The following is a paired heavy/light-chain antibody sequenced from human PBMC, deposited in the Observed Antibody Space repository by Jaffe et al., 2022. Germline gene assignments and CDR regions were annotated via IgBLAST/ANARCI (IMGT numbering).Heavy chain of an antibody. Sequence: QVQLQESGPGLVKPSETLSLTCAVSGGSIGTYYWSWIRQPPGKGLEWIGDIHRSGSTNYKPSLKSRVTLSVDTSNNRFSLKLTSVTAADTAVYFCARFGYCDGGNCHFDYWGQGTLVTVSS. J-gene: IGHJ4*02. CDR3: ARFGYCDGGNCHFDY. CDR2: IHRSGST. D-gene: IGHD2-15*01. V-gene: IGHV4-59*01. CDR1: GGSIGTYY.
Light chain of an antibody. CDR2: WAS. CDR3: QQYLHTLYT. V-gene: IGKV4-1*01. Sequence: DIVMTQSPDSLAVSLGERATINCKTSQSVLYNYNNKNYLAWYQLKPGQPPKLLIYWASTRESGVPDRFSGSGSGTDFTLTISSLQAEDVAVYYCQQYLHTLYTFGQGTKLEI. J-gene: IGKJ2*01. CDR1: QSVLYNYNNKNY.